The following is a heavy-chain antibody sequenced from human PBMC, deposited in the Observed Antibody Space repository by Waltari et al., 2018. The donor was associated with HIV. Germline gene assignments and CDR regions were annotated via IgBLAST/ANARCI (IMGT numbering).Heavy chain of an antibody. J-gene: IGHJ3*01. Sequence: EVQMVQSGPGVKKPGEPVKISCKMSGYNFRSYWIAWVRQMSGKGLEWMVSIYPGDSESRYHPSFEGKVTISADTSIDTAYIQGTRLQASDTAIYYCAKVMVGVENAFQFWGQGTGVTVTS. CDR3: AKVMVGVENAFQF. CDR1: GYNFRSYW. V-gene: IGHV5-51*01. D-gene: IGHD2-8*01. CDR2: IYPGDSES.